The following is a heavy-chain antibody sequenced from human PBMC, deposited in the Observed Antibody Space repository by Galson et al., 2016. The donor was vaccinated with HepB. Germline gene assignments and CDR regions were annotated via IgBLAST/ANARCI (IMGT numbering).Heavy chain of an antibody. J-gene: IGHJ4*02. CDR3: AILETSHHARDFEY. CDR1: GFIFSSYS. D-gene: IGHD1-7*01. V-gene: IGHV3-21*06. CDR2: ISGSSEYI. Sequence: SLRLSCAASGFIFSSYSMNWFRQAPGKGLEWVSSISGSSEYIHYADSMKGRFTISRDNAKNLLSLQMDSLRAEDTAVYYRAILETSHHARDFEYWGQGILVTVSS.